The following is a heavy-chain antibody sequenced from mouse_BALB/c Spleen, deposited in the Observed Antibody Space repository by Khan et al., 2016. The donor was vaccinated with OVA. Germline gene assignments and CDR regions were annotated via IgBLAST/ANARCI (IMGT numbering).Heavy chain of an antibody. CDR2: INTYTGEP. V-gene: IGHV9-3-1*01. CDR3: ARVGYDGTMDC. D-gene: IGHD2-10*02. CDR1: GFTFTNYG. Sequence: QIQLVQSGPELKKPGETVQISCKASGFTFTNYGMNWVKQAPGKGLKWMGWINTYTGEPTFADYFKGRFAFSLETSASTAYLQINSVTNEDTATYYCARVGYDGTMDCWGQGTSVTVSA. J-gene: IGHJ4*01.